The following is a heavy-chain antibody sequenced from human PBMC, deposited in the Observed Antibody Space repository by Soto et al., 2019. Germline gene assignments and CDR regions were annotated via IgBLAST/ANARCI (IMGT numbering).Heavy chain of an antibody. V-gene: IGHV4-59*01. D-gene: IGHD2-2*01. CDR1: GGSISSYY. CDR3: ARDLGYCSSTSCYRGRRGARASGMDV. Sequence: SETLSLTCTVSGGSISSYYWSWIRQPPGKGLEWIGYIYYSGSTNYNPSLKSRVTISVDTSKNQFSLKLSSVTAADTAVYYCARDLGYCSSTSCYRGRRGARASGMDVWRQGTTVTVSS. J-gene: IGHJ6*02. CDR2: IYYSGST.